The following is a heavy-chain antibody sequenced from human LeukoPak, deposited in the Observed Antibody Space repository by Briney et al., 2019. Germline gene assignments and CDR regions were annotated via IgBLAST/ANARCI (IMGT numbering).Heavy chain of an antibody. CDR3: ARGLYYDSSGYYLGGAFDI. J-gene: IGHJ3*02. D-gene: IGHD3-22*01. V-gene: IGHV4-61*02. Sequence: PSETLSLTCTVPGGSISSGSYYWSWIRQPAGKGLEWIGRIYTSGSTNYNPSLKSRVTISVDTSKNQFSLKLSSVTAADTAVYYCARGLYYDSSGYYLGGAFDIWGQGTMVTVSS. CDR2: IYTSGST. CDR1: GGSISSGSYY.